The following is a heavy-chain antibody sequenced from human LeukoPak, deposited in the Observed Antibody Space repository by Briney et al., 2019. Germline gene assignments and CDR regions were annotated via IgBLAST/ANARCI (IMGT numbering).Heavy chain of an antibody. V-gene: IGHV4-59*12. CDR3: ARGGGVRGYYFDN. CDR2: IYYSGST. J-gene: IGHJ4*02. Sequence: SETLSLTCTVSGGSISSYYWSWIRQPPGKGLEWIGYIYYSGSTNYNPSLKSRVTISVDTSKNQFSLKLSSVTAADTAVYYCARGGGVRGYYFDNWGQGILVTVSS. CDR1: GGSISSYY. D-gene: IGHD3-16*01.